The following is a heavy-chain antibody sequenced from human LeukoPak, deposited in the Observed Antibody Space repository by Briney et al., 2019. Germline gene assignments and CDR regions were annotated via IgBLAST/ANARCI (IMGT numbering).Heavy chain of an antibody. CDR2: ISYDGSNK. J-gene: IGHJ3*02. Sequence: PGRSLRLSCVASGFTFSSYGMHSVRQAPGKRLEWVAVISYDGSNKYYADSVKGRFTISRDNSKNTLYLQMNSLRAEDTAVYYCANGLGYCSSTSCRGGAFDIWGQGTMVTVSS. CDR3: ANGLGYCSSTSCRGGAFDI. CDR1: GFTFSSYG. V-gene: IGHV3-30*18. D-gene: IGHD2-2*03.